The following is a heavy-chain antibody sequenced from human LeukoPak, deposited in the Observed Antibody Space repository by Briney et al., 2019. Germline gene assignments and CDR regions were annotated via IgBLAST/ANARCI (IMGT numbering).Heavy chain of an antibody. V-gene: IGHV1-24*01. J-gene: IGHJ4*02. CDR2: FDPEDGET. Sequence: ASVKDSCKVSGYTLTELSMHWVRQAPGKGLEWMGGFDPEDGETIYAQKFQGRVTMTEDTSTDTAYMELSSLRSEDTAVYYCATDSSGYYYFFDYWGQGTLVTVSS. CDR3: ATDSSGYYYFFDY. D-gene: IGHD3-22*01. CDR1: GYTLTELS.